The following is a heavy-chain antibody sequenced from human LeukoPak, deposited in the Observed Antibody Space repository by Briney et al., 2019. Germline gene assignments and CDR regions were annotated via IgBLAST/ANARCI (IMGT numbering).Heavy chain of an antibody. CDR3: ARGPPGDFWTYDYYYYGMDV. V-gene: IGHV3-33*01. J-gene: IGHJ6*02. CDR1: GFPFSNYA. CDR2: IWYDGSDK. Sequence: PGGSPRLSCAASGFPFSNYAMHWVRQDPGKGLEWVAVIWYDGSDKYYGESLKGRFTISRDNSKNTLYLQMNSLRAEDSAVYYCARGPPGDFWTYDYYYYGMDVWGRGTGDTVSS. D-gene: IGHD3/OR15-3a*01.